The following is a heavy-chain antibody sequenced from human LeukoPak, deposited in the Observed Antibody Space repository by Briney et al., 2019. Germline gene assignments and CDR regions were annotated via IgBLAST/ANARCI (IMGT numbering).Heavy chain of an antibody. D-gene: IGHD7-27*01. V-gene: IGHV1-46*01. Sequence: ASVKVSCKASGYTSTSYYMHWVRQAPGQGLEWMGIINPSGGSTSYAQKFQGRVTMTRDTSTSTVYMELSSLRSEDTAVYYCARSRGNWGSHYYYYGMDVWGQGTTVTVSS. CDR1: GYTSTSYY. CDR2: INPSGGST. CDR3: ARSRGNWGSHYYYYGMDV. J-gene: IGHJ6*02.